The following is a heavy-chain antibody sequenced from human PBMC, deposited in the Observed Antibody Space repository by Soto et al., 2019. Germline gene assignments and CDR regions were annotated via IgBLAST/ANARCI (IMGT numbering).Heavy chain of an antibody. V-gene: IGHV5-10-1*01. CDR1: GYSFAGYW. CDR2: IDPSDSQT. CDR3: ARQIYDSDTGPNLQYHFDS. Sequence: PGESLKISCNGSGYSFAGYWITWVRQKPGKGLEWMGRIDPSDSQTYYSPSFRGHVTISVTKSITTVFLQWSSLRASDTAMYYCARQIYDSDTGPNLQYHFDSWGQGTPVTVYS. D-gene: IGHD3-22*01. J-gene: IGHJ4*02.